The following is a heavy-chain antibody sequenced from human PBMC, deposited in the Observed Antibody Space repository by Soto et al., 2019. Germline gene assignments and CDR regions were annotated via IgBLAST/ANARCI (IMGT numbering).Heavy chain of an antibody. V-gene: IGHV4-31*03. CDR1: GASISSGTYY. D-gene: IGHD4-17*01. Sequence: QVQLQESGPGLVKPSQTLSLTCTVSGASISSGTYYWTWIRQHPGKGLEWIGYIDYSGSTYYNPSLKSRLTMSVDTAKNQFSLKLSSVTAADTAVYFCARDRHGDEIDYWGQGTLVTVSS. CDR3: ARDRHGDEIDY. CDR2: IDYSGST. J-gene: IGHJ4*02.